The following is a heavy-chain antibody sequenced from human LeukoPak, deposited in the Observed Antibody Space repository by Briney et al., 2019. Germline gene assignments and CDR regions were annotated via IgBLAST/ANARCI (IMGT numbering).Heavy chain of an antibody. CDR3: ARSRDILAGYLGPDYYYYYYMDV. D-gene: IGHD3-9*01. CDR2: IIPIIGTA. Sequence: ASVKVSCKASGGTFSSYAISWVRQAPGQGLEWMGGIIPIIGTANYAQKFQGRVTITADESTSTAYMELSSLRSEDTAVYFCARSRDILAGYLGPDYYYYYYMDVWGKGTTVTISS. J-gene: IGHJ6*03. V-gene: IGHV1-69*13. CDR1: GGTFSSYA.